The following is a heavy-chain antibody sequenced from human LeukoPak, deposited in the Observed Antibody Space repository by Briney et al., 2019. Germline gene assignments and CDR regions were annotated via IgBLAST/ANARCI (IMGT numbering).Heavy chain of an antibody. V-gene: IGHV4-34*01. J-gene: IGHJ4*02. CDR1: GGSFSGDF. CDR3: ADLDLSGYDARDDY. D-gene: IGHD5-12*01. Sequence: SETLSLTCAVYGGSFSGDFWSWIRQSPGKGLEWIGEINHGGSTTYNPSLKSRVTISVDTSKNQFSLKLSSVTAADTAVYYCADLDLSGYDARDDYWGQGTLVTVSS. CDR2: INHGGST.